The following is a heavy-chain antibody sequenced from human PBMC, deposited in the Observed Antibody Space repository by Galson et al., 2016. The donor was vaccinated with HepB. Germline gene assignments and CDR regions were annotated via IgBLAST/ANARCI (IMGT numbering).Heavy chain of an antibody. D-gene: IGHD5-24*01. CDR2: MYYSGST. CDR1: GGSISSGGYY. CDR3: TRGTDAYKLGNP. Sequence: TLSLTCTVSGGSISSGGYYWSWIRQHPGKGLEWTGYMYYSGSTFSNPSLNNRVTISPDTSRNHFSLNLLSVTAADTATYFCTRGTDAYKLGNPWGQGILVTVSS. J-gene: IGHJ5*02. V-gene: IGHV4-31*03.